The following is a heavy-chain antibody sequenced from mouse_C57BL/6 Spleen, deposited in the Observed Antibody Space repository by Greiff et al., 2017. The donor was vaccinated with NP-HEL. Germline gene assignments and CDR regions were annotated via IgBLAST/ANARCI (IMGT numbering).Heavy chain of an antibody. J-gene: IGHJ4*01. Sequence: EVHLVESGGDLVKPGGSLKLSCAASGFTFSSYGMSWVRQTPDKRLEWVATISSGGSYTYYPDSVKGRFTISRDNAKNTLYLQMSSLKSEDTAMYYCARLRGKGYAMDYWGQGTSVTVSS. CDR3: ARLRGKGYAMDY. D-gene: IGHD1-3*01. CDR1: GFTFSSYG. CDR2: ISSGGSYT. V-gene: IGHV5-6*01.